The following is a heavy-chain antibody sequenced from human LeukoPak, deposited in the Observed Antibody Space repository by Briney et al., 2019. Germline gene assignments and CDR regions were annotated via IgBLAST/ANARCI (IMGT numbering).Heavy chain of an antibody. J-gene: IGHJ5*02. D-gene: IGHD3-16*01. V-gene: IGHV4-28*01. CDR2: IFHDGRS. Sequence: SETLSLTCAVSGYSIKSGNWWGWIRQSPGKGLEWMGYIFHDGRSHYNWSLQSRLTMSLDTSRNQFSLELNSVTAADTAGLLGVGKGEGQRYGISTWGQGTLVTVSS. CDR3: VGKGEGQRYGIST. CDR1: GYSIKSGNW.